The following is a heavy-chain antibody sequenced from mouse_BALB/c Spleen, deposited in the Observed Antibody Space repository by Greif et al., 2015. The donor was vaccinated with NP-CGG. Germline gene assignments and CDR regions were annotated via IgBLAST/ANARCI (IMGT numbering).Heavy chain of an antibody. J-gene: IGHJ3*01. Sequence: VQLKDSGAELVRPGALVKLSCKASGFNIKDYYMHWVRQRPEQGLEWIGWIDPEHGNTIYDPKFQGKASITADTSSNTACLQLSSLTSEDTAVEYCVGITTSFAYWGQGTLVTVSA. D-gene: IGHD2-4*01. V-gene: IGHV14-1*02. CDR3: VGITTSFAY. CDR2: IDPEHGNT. CDR1: GFNIKDYY.